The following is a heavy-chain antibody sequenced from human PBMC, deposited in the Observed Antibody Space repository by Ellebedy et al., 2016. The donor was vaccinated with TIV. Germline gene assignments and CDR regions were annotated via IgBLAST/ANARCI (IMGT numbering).Heavy chain of an antibody. J-gene: IGHJ4*02. CDR2: IYYSGST. D-gene: IGHD6-19*01. V-gene: IGHV4-59*01. CDR3: ARTYSSGWSKPIDY. CDR1: GGSISSYY. Sequence: SETLSLXXTVSGGSISSYYWSWIRQPPGKGLEWIGYIYYSGSTNYNPSLKSRVTISVDTSKNQFSLKLSSVTAADTAVYYCARTYSSGWSKPIDYWGQGTLVTVSS.